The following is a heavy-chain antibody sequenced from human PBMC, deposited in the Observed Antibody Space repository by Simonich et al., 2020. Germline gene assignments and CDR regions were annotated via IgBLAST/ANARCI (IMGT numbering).Heavy chain of an antibody. J-gene: IGHJ3*02. V-gene: IGHV1-2*02. CDR3: ARGLLSGSYYAFDI. D-gene: IGHD1-26*01. CDR1: GYTFTGYY. Sequence: QVQLVQSGAEVKKPGASVKVSCKASGYTFTGYYMHWVRQAPGQGLEGRGGVQPNSGAKNYAKNVKGRVTMTRDTSISTAYMELSRLRSDDTAVYYCARGLLSGSYYAFDIWGQGTMVTVSS. CDR2: VQPNSGAK.